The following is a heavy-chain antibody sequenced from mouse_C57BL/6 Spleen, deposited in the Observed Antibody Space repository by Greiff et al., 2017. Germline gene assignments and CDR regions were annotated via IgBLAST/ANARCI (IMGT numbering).Heavy chain of an antibody. CDR2: ISYDGSN. V-gene: IGHV3-6*01. D-gene: IGHD1-1*01. CDR1: GYSITSGYY. J-gene: IGHJ3*01. Sequence: DVQLQESGPGLVKPSQSLSLTCSVTGYSITSGYYWNWIRQFPGNKLEWMGYISYDGSNNYNPSLKNRISITRDTSKNQFFLKLNSVTTQDTATYYCASVITTVVGDWFAYWGQGTLVTVSA. CDR3: ASVITTVVGDWFAY.